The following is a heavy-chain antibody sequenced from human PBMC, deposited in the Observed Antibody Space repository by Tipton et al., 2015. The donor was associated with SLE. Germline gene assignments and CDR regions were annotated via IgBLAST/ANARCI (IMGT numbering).Heavy chain of an antibody. CDR2: IHYTGTP. D-gene: IGHD4-11*01. V-gene: IGHV4-59*11. Sequence: TLSLTCTVSGVSLSSHYWNWIRQSPGKGLEWLGYIHYTGTPYYKPSLKSRIAMSVDTSSNQLSLRLTSLTPADTAVYYCARSGSSNFDPPDFWGQGTLATVSS. J-gene: IGHJ4*02. CDR1: GVSLSSHY. CDR3: ARSGSSNFDPPDF.